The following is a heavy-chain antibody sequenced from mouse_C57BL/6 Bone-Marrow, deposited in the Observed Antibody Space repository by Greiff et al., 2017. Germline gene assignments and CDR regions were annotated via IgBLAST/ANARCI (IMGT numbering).Heavy chain of an antibody. CDR3: TTAYYGNGWDD. Sequence: EVQLQQSGAELVRPGASVKLSCTASGFNIKDDYMHWVKQRPEQGLEWIGWIDPENGDTEYASKFQGKATITADTSSNTAYLQLSSLTSEDTAVYYCTTAYYGNGWDDWGKGTTRTVSS. CDR2: IDPENGDT. J-gene: IGHJ2*01. D-gene: IGHD2-10*01. V-gene: IGHV14-4*01. CDR1: GFNIKDDY.